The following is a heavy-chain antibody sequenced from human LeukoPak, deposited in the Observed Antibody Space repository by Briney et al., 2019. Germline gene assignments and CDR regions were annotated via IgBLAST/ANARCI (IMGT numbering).Heavy chain of an antibody. CDR3: ARSHRSSGYYGDAFDI. CDR1: GFTFSSYS. J-gene: IGHJ3*02. D-gene: IGHD3-22*01. Sequence: GGSLRLSCAASGFTFSSYSMNWVRQAPGKGLEWVSYISSSSTIYYADSVKGRFTISRDNAKTSLYLQMNSLRAEDTAVYYCARSHRSSGYYGDAFDIWGQGTMVTVSS. V-gene: IGHV3-48*01. CDR2: ISSSSTI.